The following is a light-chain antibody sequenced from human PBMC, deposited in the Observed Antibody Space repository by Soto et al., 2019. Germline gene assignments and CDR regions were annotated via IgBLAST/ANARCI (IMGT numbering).Light chain of an antibody. CDR3: QQYGSSVT. CDR2: GTS. Sequence: EILLTHSRSTLSLSPGERATLSCRASQTVASNYFAGYQQRPGQAPRLLIYGTSSRATGIPDRFSGSGSGTDFTLTISRLEPEDFAVYYCQQYGSSVTFGQGTRLEIK. V-gene: IGKV3-20*01. J-gene: IGKJ5*01. CDR1: QTVASNY.